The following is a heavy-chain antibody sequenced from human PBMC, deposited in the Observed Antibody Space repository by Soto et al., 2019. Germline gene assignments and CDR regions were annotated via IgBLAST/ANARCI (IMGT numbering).Heavy chain of an antibody. J-gene: IGHJ5*02. CDR2: IYVTGAV. CDR1: CAALNSGNYY. Sequence: PSETVSLTCSFSCAALNSGNYYWSWIRQVPGKGLEWIGHIYVTGAVDYNPSLRDRITISQDTSERQFSLNLRLVTAADTAVYYCARLRIATNNYKWFDPWGQGTQVTVSS. CDR3: ARLRIATNNYKWFDP. D-gene: IGHD2-21*01. V-gene: IGHV4-31*03.